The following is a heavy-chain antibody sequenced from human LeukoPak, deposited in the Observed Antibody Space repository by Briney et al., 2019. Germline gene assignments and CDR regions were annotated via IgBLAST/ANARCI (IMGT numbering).Heavy chain of an antibody. CDR3: ARDDYFKERAFDI. V-gene: IGHV4-31*03. CDR2: IYYSGST. Sequence: SETLSLTCTVSGGSISSGGYYWSWIRQHPGKGLEWIGYIYYSGSTYYNPSLKSRVTISVDTSKNQFSLKLSSVTAADTAVYYCARDDYFKERAFDIWGQGTMVTVSS. CDR1: GGSISSGGYY. J-gene: IGHJ3*02. D-gene: IGHD2/OR15-2a*01.